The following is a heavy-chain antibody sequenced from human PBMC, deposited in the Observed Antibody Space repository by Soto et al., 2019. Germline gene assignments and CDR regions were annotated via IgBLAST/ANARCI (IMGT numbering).Heavy chain of an antibody. D-gene: IGHD3-10*01. CDR1: GGSIGSGGYD. CDR3: ARESVVRYRSVFTY. Sequence: TLSVTCTGSGGSIGSGGYDWSCIRQRPGKGLEWIGYIYYSGSTYYNPSLKSRATISVDTSKNEFSLKLSSVTAADAAVHYCARESVVRYRSVFTYWGQGSL. J-gene: IGHJ4*02. CDR2: IYYSGST. V-gene: IGHV4-31*03.